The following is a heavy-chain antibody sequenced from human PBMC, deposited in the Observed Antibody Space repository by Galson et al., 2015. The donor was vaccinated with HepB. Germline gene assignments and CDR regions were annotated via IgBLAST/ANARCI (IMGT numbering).Heavy chain of an antibody. Sequence: SVKVSCKASGYTFNTYGISWVRLAPGQRLEWMGRINPYSGSTIYAQKFQDRVTITADTSTNTAYLELGSLTFDDTAVYYCARGGLAAIGGPSFDSWGQGTLVTVSS. CDR1: GYTFNTYG. CDR3: ARGGLAAIGGPSFDS. D-gene: IGHD5-24*01. J-gene: IGHJ4*02. CDR2: INPYSGST. V-gene: IGHV1-18*01.